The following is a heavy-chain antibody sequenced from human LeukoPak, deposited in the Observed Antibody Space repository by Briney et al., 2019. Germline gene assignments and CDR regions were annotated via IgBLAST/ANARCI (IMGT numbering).Heavy chain of an antibody. J-gene: IGHJ4*02. D-gene: IGHD3-16*02. V-gene: IGHV3-21*01. Sequence: GGSLRLSCAASGFKFSSYSMKWVRQAPGKGLEWVSFISSSSSYIYYADSVKGRFTISRDNAKNSLYLQMNSLRAEDTAVYYCARGLMITFGGVIVIPVGPQLDYWGQGTLVTVSS. CDR1: GFKFSSYS. CDR2: ISSSSSYI. CDR3: ARGLMITFGGVIVIPVGPQLDY.